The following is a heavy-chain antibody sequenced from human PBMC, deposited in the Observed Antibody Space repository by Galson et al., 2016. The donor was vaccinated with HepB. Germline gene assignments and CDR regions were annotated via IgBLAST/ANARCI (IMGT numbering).Heavy chain of an antibody. CDR1: GLSLVTTGVS. CDR2: IYWDDDT. CDR3: AHGLGIVVADLTWDY. Sequence: PALVKPTQTLTLTCTFSGLSLVTTGVSVGWLRRPPGKALEWLALIYWDDDTRYTPSLKSRLTVTKDTSKNQVVPTMTNMDPMDTATSYCAHGLGIVVADLTWDYWGQGTLVTGSS. D-gene: IGHD6-19*01. J-gene: IGHJ4*02. V-gene: IGHV2-5*02.